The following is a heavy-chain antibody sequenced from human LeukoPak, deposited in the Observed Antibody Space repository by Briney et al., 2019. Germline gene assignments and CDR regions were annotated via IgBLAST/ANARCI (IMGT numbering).Heavy chain of an antibody. V-gene: IGHV3-23*01. D-gene: IGHD1-26*01. Sequence: GGSLRLSCPASGFTFSSYAMSWVRQAPGKGLEWVSAISCSGGSTYYADSVKGRFTISRDNSKNTLYLQMDSLRAEDTAVYYCAKVGGVGARGYYYYYMDVWGKGTTVTVSS. J-gene: IGHJ6*03. CDR1: GFTFSSYA. CDR2: ISCSGGST. CDR3: AKVGGVGARGYYYYYMDV.